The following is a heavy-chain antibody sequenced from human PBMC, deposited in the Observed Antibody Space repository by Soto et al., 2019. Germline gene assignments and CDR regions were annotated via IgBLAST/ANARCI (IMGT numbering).Heavy chain of an antibody. D-gene: IGHD3-3*01. J-gene: IGHJ5*02. Sequence: QVQLQESGPGLVKPSQTLSLTCSVSGGSISSGDYYWSWIRQHPGKGLEWIGYIYYSGSTYYNPSLKNRVTISVDTSKNQFFLKLSSVTAADTAVYYCARWWSGSRQGFDPWGQGTLVTVSS. V-gene: IGHV4-31*03. CDR3: ARWWSGSRQGFDP. CDR2: IYYSGST. CDR1: GGSISSGDYY.